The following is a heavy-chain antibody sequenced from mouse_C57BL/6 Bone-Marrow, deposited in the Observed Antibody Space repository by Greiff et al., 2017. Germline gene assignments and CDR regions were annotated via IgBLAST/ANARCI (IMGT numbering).Heavy chain of an antibody. CDR2: ISYDGSN. CDR3: GSITTVVFGF. V-gene: IGHV3-6*01. D-gene: IGHD1-1*01. CDR1: GYSITSGYY. J-gene: IGHJ2*01. Sequence: DVQLQESGPGLVKPSQSLSLTCSVTGYSITSGYYWNWIRQFPGNKLEWMGYISYDGSNNYNPSLKNRISITRDTSKTQFFLTLNSVTTEDTAPYYCGSITTVVFGFRGQGNTLTVSS.